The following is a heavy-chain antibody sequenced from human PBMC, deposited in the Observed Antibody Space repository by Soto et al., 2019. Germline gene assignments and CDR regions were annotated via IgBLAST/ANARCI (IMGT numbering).Heavy chain of an antibody. V-gene: IGHV4-31*03. D-gene: IGHD2-15*01. CDR1: GGSISSGTYY. CDR2: ISHSGRT. CDR3: ARDSDYCTGGSCYGNFDF. J-gene: IGHJ4*02. Sequence: SETLSLTCTVSGGSISSGTYYWTWVRQRPGEGLEWIGFISHSGRTCYNPSLKSRAAISVDTSENQFSLRLSSVTAADTAVYFCARDSDYCTGGSCYGNFDFWGQGTLVTVSS.